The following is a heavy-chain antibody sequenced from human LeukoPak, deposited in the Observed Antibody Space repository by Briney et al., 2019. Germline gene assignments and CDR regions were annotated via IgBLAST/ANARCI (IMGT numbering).Heavy chain of an antibody. J-gene: IGHJ5*02. D-gene: IGHD6-19*01. CDR1: GYTFTSHD. Sequence: GASVKVSCKASGYTFTSHDINWVRQATGQGLERMGWMNPNSGNTGYAQKFQGRVTMTRNTSISTAYMELSSLRSEDTAVYYCARGRIAVAGANTNWFDPWGQGTLVTVSS. CDR3: ARGRIAVAGANTNWFDP. V-gene: IGHV1-8*01. CDR2: MNPNSGNT.